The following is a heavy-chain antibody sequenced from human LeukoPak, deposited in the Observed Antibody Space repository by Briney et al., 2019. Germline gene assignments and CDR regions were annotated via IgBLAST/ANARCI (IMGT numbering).Heavy chain of an antibody. CDR2: IYTSGST. D-gene: IGHD1-26*01. Sequence: PSETLSLTCTVSGGSISSYSWSWIRQPAGKGLEWIGRIYTSGSTNYNPSLKSRVTISVDKSKNQFSLILSSVTAADTAVYYCARDLRSYRHYFDYWGQGTLVTVSS. CDR1: GGSISSYS. J-gene: IGHJ4*02. CDR3: ARDLRSYRHYFDY. V-gene: IGHV4-4*07.